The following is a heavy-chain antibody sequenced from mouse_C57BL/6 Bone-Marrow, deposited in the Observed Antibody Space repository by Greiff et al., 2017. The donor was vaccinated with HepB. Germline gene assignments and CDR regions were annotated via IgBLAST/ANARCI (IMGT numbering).Heavy chain of an antibody. Sequence: QVQLQQPGAELVKPGASVKLSCKASGYTFTSYWMHWVKQRPGRGLEWIGRIDPNSGGTKYNEKFKSKATLTVDKPSSTAYMQLSSLTSEDSAVYYWARVTWYVLNWVYFDYWGQGTTLTVSS. D-gene: IGHD4-1*02. CDR2: IDPNSGGT. J-gene: IGHJ2*01. CDR3: ARVTWYVLNWVYFDY. CDR1: GYTFTSYW. V-gene: IGHV1-72*01.